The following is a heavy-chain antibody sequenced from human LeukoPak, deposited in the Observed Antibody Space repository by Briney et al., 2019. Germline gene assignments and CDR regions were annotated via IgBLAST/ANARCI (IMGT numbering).Heavy chain of an antibody. D-gene: IGHD4-17*01. J-gene: IGHJ5*02. Sequence: GGSLRLSCAASGFTFSSYAMSWVRQASGKGLEWVSAISGSGGSTYYADSVKGRFTISRNNSKNTLYLQMNSLRAEDTAVYYCAKTLGDYGDYWFDPWGQGTLVTVSS. CDR1: GFTFSSYA. CDR2: ISGSGGST. CDR3: AKTLGDYGDYWFDP. V-gene: IGHV3-23*01.